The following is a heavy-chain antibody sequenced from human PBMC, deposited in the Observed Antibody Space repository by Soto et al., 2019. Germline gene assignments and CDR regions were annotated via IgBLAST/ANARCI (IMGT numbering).Heavy chain of an antibody. CDR1: GDSVSSNSAA. CDR3: ARSPSSGWSNYYYYGMDV. D-gene: IGHD6-19*01. J-gene: IGHJ6*02. V-gene: IGHV6-1*01. Sequence: PSQTLSLTCAISGDSVSSNSAAWNWIRQSPSRGLEWLGRTYYRSKWYNDYAVSVKSRITINPDTSKNQFSLQLNSVTPEDTAVYYCARSPSSGWSNYYYYGMDVWGQGTTVTVSS. CDR2: TYYRSKWYN.